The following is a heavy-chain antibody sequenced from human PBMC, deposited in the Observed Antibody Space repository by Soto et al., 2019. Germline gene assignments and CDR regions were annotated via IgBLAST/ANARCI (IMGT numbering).Heavy chain of an antibody. CDR1: GLSFSSYW. CDR2: INSDGSST. D-gene: IGHD3-22*01. Sequence: PGGSLRLSCAASGLSFSSYWMHWVRQAPGKGLVWVSRINSDGSSTNYADSVKGRFTISRDNAKNTVYLQMNSLRAEDTAVYYCAREGFLAGGDYYDSSGYDYWGQGTLVTVSS. J-gene: IGHJ4*02. V-gene: IGHV3-74*01. CDR3: AREGFLAGGDYYDSSGYDY.